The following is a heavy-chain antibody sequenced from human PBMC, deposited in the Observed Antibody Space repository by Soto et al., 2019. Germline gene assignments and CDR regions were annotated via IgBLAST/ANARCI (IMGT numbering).Heavy chain of an antibody. D-gene: IGHD5-18*01. CDR2: IYYSGST. CDR1: CGSISSYY. Sequence: SETISLSCTVSCGSISSYYWSWIRQPPGKGLEWIGYIYYSGSTNYNPYLKSRVTISVDTSKEQFSLKLSSVTAADTAVYYCAAEDTARGGFEPWGQGTLVTVSS. V-gene: IGHV4-59*01. J-gene: IGHJ5*02. CDR3: AAEDTARGGFEP.